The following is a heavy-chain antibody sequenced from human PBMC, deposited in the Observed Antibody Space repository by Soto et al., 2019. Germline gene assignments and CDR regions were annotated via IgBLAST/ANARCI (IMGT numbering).Heavy chain of an antibody. Sequence: QVQLVESGGGVVQPGRSLRLSCAASGFTVSSYGMHWVRQAPGKGLEWVAVIWYDGSNKYYADSVKGRFTISRDNSKNTLYLQMNSLRAEDTAVYYCARTVATNPYYFDYWGQGTLVTVSS. CDR3: ARTVATNPYYFDY. CDR1: GFTVSSYG. CDR2: IWYDGSNK. V-gene: IGHV3-33*01. J-gene: IGHJ4*02. D-gene: IGHD4-17*01.